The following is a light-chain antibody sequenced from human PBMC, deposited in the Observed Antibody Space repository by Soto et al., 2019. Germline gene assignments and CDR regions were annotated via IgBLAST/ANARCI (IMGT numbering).Light chain of an antibody. CDR3: QQYYSSIT. CDR1: QSVSSSY. Sequence: EIVLTQSPCTLSLSPGERATLSCRASQSVSSSYLAWYQQKPGQAPRLLIHGATTRATGIPARFSGSGSGTDFTLTISSLQAEDVALYYCQQYYSSITFGQGTRLEIK. V-gene: IGKV3-20*01. CDR2: GAT. J-gene: IGKJ5*01.